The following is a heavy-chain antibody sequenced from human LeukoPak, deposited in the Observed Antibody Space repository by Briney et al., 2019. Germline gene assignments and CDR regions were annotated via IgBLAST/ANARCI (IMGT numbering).Heavy chain of an antibody. J-gene: IGHJ4*02. CDR1: GFTFDDYG. V-gene: IGHV3-20*04. CDR2: INWNGGST. D-gene: IGHD1-26*01. Sequence: PGGSLRLSCTASGFTFDDYGMSWVRHAPGKGLEWVSGINWNGGSTGYADSVKGRFTISRDNAKNSLYLQMNSLRAEDTALYYCASGGIYYGAAFDFWGQGSLVTVSS. CDR3: ASGGIYYGAAFDF.